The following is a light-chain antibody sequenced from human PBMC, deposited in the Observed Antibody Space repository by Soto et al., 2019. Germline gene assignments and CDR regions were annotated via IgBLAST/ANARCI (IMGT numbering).Light chain of an antibody. V-gene: IGLV1-51*01. CDR3: AAWDDSLYGVV. CDR2: DDN. Sequence: SVLTQPPSVSAAPGQKVTISCSGSSSNIGGNSVSWYQQLPGTAPKLLIYDDNKRPSGIPDRFSGSKSGTSASLAISGLQSEDEADYYCAAWDDSLYGVVFGGGTKVTVL. CDR1: SSNIGGNS. J-gene: IGLJ2*01.